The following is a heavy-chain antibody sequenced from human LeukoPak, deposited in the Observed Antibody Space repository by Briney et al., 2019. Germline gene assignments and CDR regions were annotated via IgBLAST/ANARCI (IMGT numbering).Heavy chain of an antibody. V-gene: IGHV4-30-4*01. J-gene: IGHJ1*01. CDR3: ASDYGGNPEYFQH. CDR1: GGSISSGDYY. CDR2: IYYSGSI. D-gene: IGHD4-23*01. Sequence: SETLSLTCTVSGGSISSGDYYWSWIRQPPGKGLEWIGYIYYSGSIYYNPSLKSRVTISVDTSKNQFSLKLSSVTAADTAVYYCASDYGGNPEYFQHWGQGTLVTVSS.